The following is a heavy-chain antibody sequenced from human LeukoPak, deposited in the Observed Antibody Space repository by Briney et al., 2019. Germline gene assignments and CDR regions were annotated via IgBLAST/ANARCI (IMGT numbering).Heavy chain of an antibody. Sequence: GGSLRLSCAASGFTFDDYAMHWVRQGPGKGLEWVSGITWNSGTIGYADSVKGRFTISRDNAKNSLYLQMNSLRAEDTALYHCAKDVTGTGAFDAWGQGTMVTASS. CDR1: GFTFDDYA. CDR2: ITWNSGTI. V-gene: IGHV3-9*01. J-gene: IGHJ3*01. D-gene: IGHD1-7*01. CDR3: AKDVTGTGAFDA.